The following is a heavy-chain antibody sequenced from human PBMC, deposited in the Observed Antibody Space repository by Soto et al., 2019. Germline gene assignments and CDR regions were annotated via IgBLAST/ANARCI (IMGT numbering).Heavy chain of an antibody. D-gene: IGHD3-22*01. V-gene: IGHV1-58*01. J-gene: IGHJ4*02. CDR2: IVVGSGNT. Sequence: GASVKVSCKASGFTFTSSAVQWVRQARGQRLEWIGWIVVGSGNTNYAQKFQERVTITRDMSTSTAYMELSSLRSEDTAVYYCAAATYYYESSGDSGPEYWCQATLFSVSS. CDR1: GFTFTSSA. CDR3: AAATYYYESSGDSGPEY.